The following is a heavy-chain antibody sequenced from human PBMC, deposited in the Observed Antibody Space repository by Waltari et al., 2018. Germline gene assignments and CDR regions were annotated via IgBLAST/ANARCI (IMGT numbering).Heavy chain of an antibody. D-gene: IGHD1-26*01. CDR3: ARLSESGDYFDD. J-gene: IGHJ4*02. CDR2: LYSVGVT. V-gene: IGHV3-66*04. Sequence: VQLVESGGDLVQPGGSLRLSCAASGFTVSTNSMTWVRQAPGKGLEWVSVLYSVGVTYYRDSVKGRFTISRDTSKNTVYLHLNSLRGEDTAVYYCARLSESGDYFDDWGQGTLVTVSS. CDR1: GFTVSTNS.